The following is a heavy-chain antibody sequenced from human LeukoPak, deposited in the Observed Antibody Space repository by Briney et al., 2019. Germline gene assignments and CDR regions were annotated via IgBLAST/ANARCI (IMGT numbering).Heavy chain of an antibody. CDR1: GGSISSYY. Sequence: SETLSLTCTVSGGSISSYYWNWVRQPPGQGLEWVGSLYYGGSTNYNPSLKSRVTISLDTSKNQLSLKLSSVTAADTALYYCVRQLLPGAYFFDSWGQGTLVTVSS. V-gene: IGHV4-59*01. J-gene: IGHJ4*02. CDR2: LYYGGST. CDR3: VRQLLPGAYFFDS. D-gene: IGHD5-24*01.